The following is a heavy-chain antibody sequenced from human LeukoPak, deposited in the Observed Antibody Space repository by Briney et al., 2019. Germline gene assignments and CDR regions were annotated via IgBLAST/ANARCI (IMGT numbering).Heavy chain of an antibody. CDR2: IKTNANSGTY. Sequence: GGSLRLSCAASGFTFSNAWMRWVRQAPGNGLEWVCRIKTNANSGTYDYSAPVKVRFTISRDDSKNTLYLQMNSLKNEDTAVYYCTTVPPDYGEYPFDYWGQGTVVTVSS. D-gene: IGHD4-17*01. V-gene: IGHV3-15*01. J-gene: IGHJ4*02. CDR1: GFTFSNAW. CDR3: TTVPPDYGEYPFDY.